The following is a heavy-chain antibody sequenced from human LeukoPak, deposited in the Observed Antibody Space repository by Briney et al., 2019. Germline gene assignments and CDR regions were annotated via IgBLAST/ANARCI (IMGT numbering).Heavy chain of an antibody. Sequence: PSETLSLTCTVSGGSISSSSYYWGWIRQPPGKGLEWIGSIYYSGSTYYNPSLKSRVTISVDTSKNQFSLKLSSVTAADTAVYYCARPSENGDYLSDWGQGTLVTVSS. CDR2: IYYSGST. CDR1: GGSISSSSYY. J-gene: IGHJ4*02. V-gene: IGHV4-39*01. CDR3: ARPSENGDYLSD. D-gene: IGHD4-17*01.